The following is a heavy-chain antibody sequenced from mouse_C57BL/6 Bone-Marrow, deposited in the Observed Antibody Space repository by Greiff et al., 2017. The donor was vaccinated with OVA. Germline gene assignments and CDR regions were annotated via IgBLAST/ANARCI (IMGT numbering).Heavy chain of an antibody. V-gene: IGHV5-4*01. CDR1: GFTFSSYA. CDR3: ARDYLYYYGSSWPFAY. CDR2: ISDGGSYT. J-gene: IGHJ3*01. D-gene: IGHD1-1*01. Sequence: EVKLVESGGGLVKPGGSLKLSCAASGFTFSSYAMSWVRQTPEKRLEWVATISDGGSYTYYPDNVKGRFTISRDNAKNNLYLQMSHLKSEDTAMYYCARDYLYYYGSSWPFAYWGQGTLVTVSA.